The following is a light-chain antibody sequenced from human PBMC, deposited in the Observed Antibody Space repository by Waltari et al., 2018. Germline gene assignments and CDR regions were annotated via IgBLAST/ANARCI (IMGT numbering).Light chain of an antibody. V-gene: IGKV4-1*01. CDR3: QQYYRSRT. CDR2: LAS. Sequence: DIVMTQSPDSLAVSLGERATINCKSSQSVLYNSNDKNYLDWYQQKPGQPPKLLIYLASTRESGVPDRFSGSGSGTDFTLTISSLQAEDVAVYYCQQYYRSRTFGQGTKVEIK. J-gene: IGKJ1*01. CDR1: QSVLYNSNDKNY.